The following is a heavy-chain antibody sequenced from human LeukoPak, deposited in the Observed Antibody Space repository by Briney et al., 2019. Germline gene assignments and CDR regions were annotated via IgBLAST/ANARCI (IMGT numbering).Heavy chain of an antibody. V-gene: IGHV4-59*01. CDR3: ARARDCTNGVCYLDY. CDR2: IYYSGST. Sequence: SVTLSLTCTVSGGSISSYYWSWIRQPPGKGLEWIGYIYYSGSTNYNPSLKSRVTISADTSKNQFSLKLSSVTAADTAVYYCARARDCTNGVCYLDYWGQGTLVTVSS. CDR1: GGSISSYY. D-gene: IGHD2-8*01. J-gene: IGHJ4*02.